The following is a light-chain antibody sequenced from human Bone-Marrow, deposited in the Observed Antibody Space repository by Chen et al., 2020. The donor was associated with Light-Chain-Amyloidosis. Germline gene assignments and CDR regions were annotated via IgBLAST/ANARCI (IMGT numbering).Light chain of an antibody. CDR1: ALPKQY. CDR2: KDN. Sequence: SYDLTQPPSMSVSPGQTARITCSGDALPKQYGFWYQQKPGQAPVLVVYKDNERPLGIPERFSDASSGTTVTLTISGVHAEDEADYSCQSADSSGTYEVFGGGTKLTVL. CDR3: QSADSSGTYEV. V-gene: IGLV3-25*03. J-gene: IGLJ3*02.